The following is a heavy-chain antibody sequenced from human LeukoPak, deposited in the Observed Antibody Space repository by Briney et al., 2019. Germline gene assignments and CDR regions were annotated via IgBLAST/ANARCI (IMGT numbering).Heavy chain of an antibody. CDR3: AKEGYGDYVAPLFYYGMDV. Sequence: GGSPRLSCAASGFTFSSYAMSWVRQAPGKGLEWVSAISGSGGSTYYADSVKGRFTISRDNSKNTLYLQMNSLRAEDTAVYYCAKEGYGDYVAPLFYYGMDVWGQGTTVTVSS. D-gene: IGHD4-17*01. J-gene: IGHJ6*02. V-gene: IGHV3-23*01. CDR1: GFTFSSYA. CDR2: ISGSGGST.